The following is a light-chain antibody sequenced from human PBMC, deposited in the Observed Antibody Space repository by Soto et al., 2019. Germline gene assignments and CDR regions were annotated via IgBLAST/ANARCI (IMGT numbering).Light chain of an antibody. CDR2: VGF. CDR1: QNVSSN. J-gene: IGKJ1*01. Sequence: EIVMTQSPATLSVSPGERATLSCRASQNVSSNLAWYQQKPGQAPRLLISVGFTRATGIPARFSGSGSGTEFTLTISSLQSEDFAFYYCQQYKTFGQGTKVEIK. CDR3: QQYKT. V-gene: IGKV3-15*01.